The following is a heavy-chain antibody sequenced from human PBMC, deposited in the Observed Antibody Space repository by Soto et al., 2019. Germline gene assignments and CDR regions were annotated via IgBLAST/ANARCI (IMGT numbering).Heavy chain of an antibody. CDR3: ASSITQMLTD. Sequence: EVQLVESGGGLVQSGGSLRLSCTASGFSVSDHFMDWVRQTPGKGLEWLGQITNRATVDTTFYAASVKGRFTVSKDESRNSLYLQMNSLKTEDTAVYYCASSITQMLTDWGQGTLVAVAS. D-gene: IGHD1-20*01. CDR1: GFSVSDHF. J-gene: IGHJ4*02. V-gene: IGHV3-72*01. CDR2: ITNRATVDTT.